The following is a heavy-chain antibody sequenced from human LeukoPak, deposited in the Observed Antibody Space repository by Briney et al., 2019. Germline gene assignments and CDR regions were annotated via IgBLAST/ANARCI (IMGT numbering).Heavy chain of an antibody. CDR1: GFTFSDYY. V-gene: IGHV3-11*01. J-gene: IGHJ4*02. D-gene: IGHD6-19*01. Sequence: GGSLRLSCAASGFTFSDYYMTWIRQAPGKGLEWVSYISSRGSTIYYADSVKGRFTISRDNAKNSLYPQMNSLRAEDTAVYYCARESQWTFDYWGQGTLVTVSS. CDR2: ISSRGSTI. CDR3: ARESQWTFDY.